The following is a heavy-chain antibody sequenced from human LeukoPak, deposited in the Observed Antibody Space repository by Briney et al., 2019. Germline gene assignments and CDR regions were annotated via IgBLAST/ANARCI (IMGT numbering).Heavy chain of an antibody. V-gene: IGHV3-53*01. J-gene: IGHJ4*02. CDR1: GLTVSSNC. CDR2: IYSGGDT. Sequence: PGGSLRLSCAASGLTVSSNCMSWVRQAPGKGLEWVSFIYSGGDTYYADSVKGRFTISRDNSKNTFHLQMNSLRAEDTALYYCARQGGYLHLGSYFDYWGQGTLVTVSS. CDR3: ARQGGYLHLGSYFDY. D-gene: IGHD5-12*01.